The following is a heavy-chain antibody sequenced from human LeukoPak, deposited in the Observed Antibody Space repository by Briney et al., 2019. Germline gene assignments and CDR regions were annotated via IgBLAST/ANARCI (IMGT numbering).Heavy chain of an antibody. D-gene: IGHD3-10*01. CDR3: ARAIPGGSGTFDY. CDR1: GGCISSYY. V-gene: IGHV4-4*07. Sequence: PSETLSLTXTVSGGCISSYYWSWIWQPAGKGLEWHGRVYSSGNTNYNPSLKSRVTMSVDTSKNQFSLKLNSLTAADTAVYYCARAIPGGSGTFDYWGQGTLVTVSS. CDR2: VYSSGNT. J-gene: IGHJ4*02.